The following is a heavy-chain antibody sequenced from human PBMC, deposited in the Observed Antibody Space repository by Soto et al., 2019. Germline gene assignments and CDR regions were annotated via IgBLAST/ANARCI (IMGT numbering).Heavy chain of an antibody. D-gene: IGHD4-17*01. V-gene: IGHV1-18*01. CDR2: INTYNGNT. Sequence: QVQLVQSGGEVKKPGLSVIVSCRSCVYTFTNCDISCARDAPRQGRGGGGGINTYNGNTHYAQNFQGRVTMTTDTSTTTAYMELRSLRSDDTAMYFCARGSYGDYDYWGQGTLVTVSS. J-gene: IGHJ4*02. CDR1: VYTFTNCD. CDR3: ARGSYGDYDY.